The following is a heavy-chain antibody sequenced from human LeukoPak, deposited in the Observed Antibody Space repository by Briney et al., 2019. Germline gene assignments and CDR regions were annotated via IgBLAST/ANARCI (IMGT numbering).Heavy chain of an antibody. CDR2: ISHSGSS. CDR1: GGSTSSSDYY. D-gene: IGHD3-22*01. V-gene: IGHV4-31*03. Sequence: SETLSLTCTVSGGSTSSSDYYWTWIRQHPGKGLEWMGHISHSGSSDYNPSLKSRAIISLDTSKSQFSLNLNSVTAADTAVYYCARVSSGYLSWFDPGAREPSSPSPQ. J-gene: IGHJ5*02. CDR3: ARVSSGYLSWFDP.